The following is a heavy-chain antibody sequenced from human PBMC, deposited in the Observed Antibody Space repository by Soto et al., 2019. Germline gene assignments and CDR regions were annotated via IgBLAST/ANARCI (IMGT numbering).Heavy chain of an antibody. V-gene: IGHV3-72*01. CDR1: GFTFSDHY. CDR3: ARGVVSTGYFDY. Sequence: EVQLAESGGGLVQPGGSLRLSCAASGFTFSDHYMDWVRQAPGKGLEWVGRSRDKVHSHTTEYAASVKGRFTISRGDSANSLYLQMTSLKPEDKAVYYCARGVVSTGYFDYWGQGTLVTVSS. D-gene: IGHD5-12*01. CDR2: SRDKVHSHTT. J-gene: IGHJ4*02.